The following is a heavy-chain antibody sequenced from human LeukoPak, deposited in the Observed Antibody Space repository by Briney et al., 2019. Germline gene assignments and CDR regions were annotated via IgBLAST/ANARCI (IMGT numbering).Heavy chain of an antibody. V-gene: IGHV3-30*04. Sequence: GGSLRLSCAASGFTFSSYAMHWVRQAPGKGLEWVAVISYDGSNKYYADSVKGRFTISRDNSKNTLYLQMNSLRAEDTAVYYCARDSEGSVITFGGVIAGFDYWGQGTLVTVSS. D-gene: IGHD3-16*02. CDR1: GFTFSSYA. CDR3: ARDSEGSVITFGGVIAGFDY. J-gene: IGHJ4*02. CDR2: ISYDGSNK.